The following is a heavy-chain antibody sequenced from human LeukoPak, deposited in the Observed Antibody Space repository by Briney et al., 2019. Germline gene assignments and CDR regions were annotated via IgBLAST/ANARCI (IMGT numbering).Heavy chain of an antibody. Sequence: SETLSLTCTVSGGSISSSSYYWGRIRQPPGNGLEWIGSIYYSGSTYYNSSLKSRVTICVDTSKSQCSLKLSSVSAADTAVYYCARHLLYIDILTGYPPTPLGHFDFWGQGTLVTVSS. CDR1: GGSISSSSYY. D-gene: IGHD3-9*01. V-gene: IGHV4-39*01. CDR3: ARHLLYIDILTGYPPTPLGHFDF. CDR2: IYYSGST. J-gene: IGHJ4*02.